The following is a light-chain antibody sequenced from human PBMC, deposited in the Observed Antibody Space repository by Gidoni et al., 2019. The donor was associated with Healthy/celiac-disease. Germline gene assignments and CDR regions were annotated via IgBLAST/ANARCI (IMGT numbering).Light chain of an antibody. V-gene: IGLV2-11*01. Sequence: QSALTQPRSVSGSPGQSVTISCTGTSSDVGGYNYVSWYQQHPGKAPKLMIYDVIKRPSGVPDRFSGSKSGNTASLTISGLQAEDEADYYCCSYAGTYVFGTGTKVT. CDR2: DVI. CDR1: SSDVGGYNY. J-gene: IGLJ1*01. CDR3: CSYAGTYV.